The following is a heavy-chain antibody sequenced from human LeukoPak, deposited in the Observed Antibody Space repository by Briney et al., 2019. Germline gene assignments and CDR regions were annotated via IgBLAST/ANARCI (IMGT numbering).Heavy chain of an antibody. V-gene: IGHV4-59*01. CDR3: ARSTGYSTTWELDS. CDR2: TSSIGRT. J-gene: IGHJ4*02. D-gene: IGHD6-13*01. CDR1: GGSISSYY. Sequence: SETLSLTCTVSGGSISSYYWSWIRQPPGKGLEWIGFTSSIGRTNANASLKSRVTLSVDTSKSHFSLRMYFVTAADTAVYYCARSTGYSTTWELDSWGQGILVTVSS.